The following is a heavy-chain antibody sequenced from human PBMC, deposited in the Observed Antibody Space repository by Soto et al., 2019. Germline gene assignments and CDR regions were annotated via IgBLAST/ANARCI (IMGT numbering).Heavy chain of an antibody. CDR1: GFTFSSYG. Sequence: GGSLRLSCAASGFTFSSYGMHWVRQAPGKGLEWVAVISYDGSNKYYADSVKGRFTISRDNSKNTLYLQMNSLRAEDTAVYYCAKEHYGDSTYYYYGMDVWGQGTTVTVSS. V-gene: IGHV3-30*18. D-gene: IGHD4-17*01. J-gene: IGHJ6*02. CDR3: AKEHYGDSTYYYYGMDV. CDR2: ISYDGSNK.